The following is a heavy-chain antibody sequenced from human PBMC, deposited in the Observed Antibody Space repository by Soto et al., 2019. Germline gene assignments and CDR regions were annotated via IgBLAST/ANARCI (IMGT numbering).Heavy chain of an antibody. D-gene: IGHD3-10*01. V-gene: IGHV4-34*01. Sequence: SETLSLTCAVYGGSLSGYHWSRIRQPPGKGLEWIGEINHSGSTNYNPSLKSRVTISVDTSKNQFSLKLSSVTAADTAVYYCARGPPAYYYGSGSYYRYWGQGTLVTVSS. CDR3: ARGPPAYYYGSGSYYRY. CDR2: INHSGST. J-gene: IGHJ4*02. CDR1: GGSLSGYH.